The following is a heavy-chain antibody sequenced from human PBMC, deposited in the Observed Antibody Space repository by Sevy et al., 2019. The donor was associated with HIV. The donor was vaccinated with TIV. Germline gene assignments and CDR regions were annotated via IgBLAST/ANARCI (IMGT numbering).Heavy chain of an antibody. CDR3: ARDHATNPRVLDY. CDR2: IYYTGSA. J-gene: IGHJ4*02. V-gene: IGHV4-59*01. Sequence: SETLSLTCSVSGGSISSYFWTCIRQPPGKGLEWIGHIYYTGSANYNPSLTSRVTISIDKSKSQFSLNLSSVTATDTAVYYCARDHATNPRVLDYWGQGATVTVSS. CDR1: GGSISSYF. D-gene: IGHD3-3*01.